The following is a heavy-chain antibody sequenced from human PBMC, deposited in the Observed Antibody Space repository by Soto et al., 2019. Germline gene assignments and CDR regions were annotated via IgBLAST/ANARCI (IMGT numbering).Heavy chain of an antibody. J-gene: IGHJ1*01. CDR1: CESFRGYY. Sequence: TETLSLTCAVYCESFRGYYMSWIRLPPGKGLEWIGEINRSGSTNYNPSLKSRVTMSVDTSKNQFSLKLSSVTAADTADYDCAKTALYDCWGQGTLVIVSS. D-gene: IGHD3-16*01. CDR3: AKTALYDC. CDR2: INRSGST. V-gene: IGHV4-34*01.